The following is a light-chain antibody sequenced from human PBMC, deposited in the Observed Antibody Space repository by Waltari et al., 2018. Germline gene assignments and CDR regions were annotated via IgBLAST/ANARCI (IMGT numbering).Light chain of an antibody. CDR2: RND. CDR3: ASWDDSLNGHWV. CDR1: SSNLGNNV. J-gene: IGLJ3*02. Sequence: QSVLTQPPSASGTPGQRVTISCSGTSSNLGNNVVNWYQQVPRTAPKLLIYRNDLRPSGGPDRFSASKSGTSASLAISGLQSEDEAEYYCASWDDSLNGHWVFGGGTKVTVL. V-gene: IGLV1-44*01.